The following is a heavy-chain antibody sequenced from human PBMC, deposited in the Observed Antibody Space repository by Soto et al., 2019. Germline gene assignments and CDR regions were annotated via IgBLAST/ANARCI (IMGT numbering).Heavy chain of an antibody. CDR3: AVGIITTEH. J-gene: IGHJ4*02. V-gene: IGHV3-74*01. Sequence: EVQVVESGGGLVQPGGSLRLSCVVSGFTFSNYWMHWVRQAPGKGLVWLSRMHSDGSSTSYADSVTGRFTISRGDARHTLSLQMNSLRVEDTAVYYCAVGIITTEHWGLGTLVTVSS. D-gene: IGHD1-26*01. CDR1: GFTFSNYW. CDR2: MHSDGSST.